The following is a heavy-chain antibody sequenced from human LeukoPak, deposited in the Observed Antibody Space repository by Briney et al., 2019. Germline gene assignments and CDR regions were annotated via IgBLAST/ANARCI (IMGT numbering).Heavy chain of an antibody. CDR1: GGSISSGGYY. V-gene: IGHV4-31*03. Sequence: SQTLSLTCTVSGGSISSGGYYWSWIRQHPGKGLEWIGYIYYSGSTYYNPSLKSRVTISVDTSKNQFSLKLSSVTAADTAVYYCARESGDSSGWYKPTADWYFDLRGRGTLVTVSS. CDR2: IYYSGST. CDR3: ARESGDSSGWYKPTADWYFDL. D-gene: IGHD6-19*01. J-gene: IGHJ2*01.